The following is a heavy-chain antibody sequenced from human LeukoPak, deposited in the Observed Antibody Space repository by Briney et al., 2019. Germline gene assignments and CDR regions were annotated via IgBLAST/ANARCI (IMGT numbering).Heavy chain of an antibody. J-gene: IGHJ5*02. D-gene: IGHD3-10*01. CDR1: GYSITSSSW. CDR2: IYHSGTT. CDR3: ARYVMVRGVTGFDP. V-gene: IGHV4-28*01. Sequence: SETLSLTCAVSGYSITSSSWWGWIRQPPGKGLEWIGYIYHSGTTYYNPSLQSRVTMSVDTSKNQFSLKLSSVTAVDTAVYYCARYVMVRGVTGFDPWGQGTLVTVSS.